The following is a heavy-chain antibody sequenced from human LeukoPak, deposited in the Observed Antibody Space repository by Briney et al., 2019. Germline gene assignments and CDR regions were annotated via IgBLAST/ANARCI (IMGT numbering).Heavy chain of an antibody. CDR3: ARGGSFSSLYGISWDY. D-gene: IGHD2-15*01. CDR1: GFTFSNYW. Sequence: GGSLRLSCAASGFTFSNYWMSWVRQAPGKGLEWVANIKQDESEKFYVDSVKGRFSISRDNAGNSLYLQMNSLRVEDTAVYYCARGGSFSSLYGISWDYWGQRALVTVS. V-gene: IGHV3-7*01. J-gene: IGHJ4*02. CDR2: IKQDESEK.